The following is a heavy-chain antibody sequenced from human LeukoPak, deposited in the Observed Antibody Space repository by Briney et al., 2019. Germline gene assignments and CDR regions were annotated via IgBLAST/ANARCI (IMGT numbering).Heavy chain of an antibody. CDR1: GFTFTISA. V-gene: IGHV1-58*01. Sequence: SVKVSCKASGFTFTISAVQWVRQARGQRLEWIGWIVVGSGNTNYAQKFQERVTITRDMSTSTAYMELSSLRSEDTAVYYCAAGRRSRYGDSAYWGQGTLVTVSS. CDR2: IVVGSGNT. J-gene: IGHJ4*02. D-gene: IGHD4-17*01. CDR3: AAGRRSRYGDSAY.